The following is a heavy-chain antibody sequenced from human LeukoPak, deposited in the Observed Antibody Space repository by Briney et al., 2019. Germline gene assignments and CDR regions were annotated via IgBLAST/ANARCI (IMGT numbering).Heavy chain of an antibody. CDR2: IYHSGST. CDR3: ARSEWGTNWFDP. V-gene: IGHV4-30-2*01. Sequence: SETLSLTCAVSGGSISSGGYSWSWIRQPPGKGLEWIGYIYHSGSTYYNPSLKSRVTISVDRSKNQFSLKLSSVTAADTAVYYCARSEWGTNWFDPWGQRTLVTVSS. D-gene: IGHD2-8*01. CDR1: GGSISSGGYS. J-gene: IGHJ5*02.